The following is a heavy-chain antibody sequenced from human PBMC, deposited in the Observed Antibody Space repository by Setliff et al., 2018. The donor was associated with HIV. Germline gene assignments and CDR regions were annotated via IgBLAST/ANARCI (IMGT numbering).Heavy chain of an antibody. CDR3: ARAQIAAPRPYEY. CDR1: GVSISNYY. D-gene: IGHD6-6*01. V-gene: IGHV4-59*12. J-gene: IGHJ4*02. CDR2: MYYSGNT. Sequence: PSETLSLTCTVSGVSISNYYWSWIRQPPGKGLEWIGYMYYSGNTNYNPSLKSRVTISIDTSKNQFSLRLTSVTAADTALYYCARAQIAAPRPYEYWGQGTLVTVSS.